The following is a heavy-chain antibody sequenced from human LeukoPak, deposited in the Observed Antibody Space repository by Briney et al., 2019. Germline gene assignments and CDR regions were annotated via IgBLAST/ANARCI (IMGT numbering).Heavy chain of an antibody. CDR1: GYTFTGYY. CDR2: INPNTGGT. J-gene: IGHJ4*02. Sequence: GGSVKVSCKASGYTFTGYYMHWVRQAPGQGLEWMGWINPNTGGTIYAQNFQGRVTMTRDTSFSTAYMELSRLRSDDTAIYYCASLIAAAGTNVYWGQGTLVTVSS. D-gene: IGHD6-13*01. V-gene: IGHV1-2*02. CDR3: ASLIAAAGTNVY.